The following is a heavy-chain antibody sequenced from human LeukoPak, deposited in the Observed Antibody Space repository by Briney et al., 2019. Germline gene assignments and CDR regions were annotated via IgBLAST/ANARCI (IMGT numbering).Heavy chain of an antibody. CDR2: INTDTGNP. D-gene: IGHD6-6*01. CDR1: GYTFTSYA. J-gene: IGHJ3*02. V-gene: IGHV7-4-1*02. CDR3: ARELVSRAGAFDI. Sequence: ASVKVSCKASGYTFTSYAINWVRRAPGQGLEWMGWINTDTGNPTYAQGFTGRFVFSLDTSVSTAYLQISSLKAEDTAVYYCARELVSRAGAFDIWGQGTMVTVSS.